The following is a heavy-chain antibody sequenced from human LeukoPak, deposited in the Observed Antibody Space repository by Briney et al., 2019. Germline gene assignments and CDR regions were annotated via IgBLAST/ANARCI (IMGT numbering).Heavy chain of an antibody. V-gene: IGHV3-23*01. CDR3: AGGYSDYDLFDS. Sequence: GGSLRLSCTPSGLTFSNCVVTWVRQAPGKGLEWVSSISPSGGSTFYADSVKGRFTISRDNSKNTLYLQMSSLGAEDTAAYYCAGGYSDYDLFDSWGQGTLVTVSS. CDR1: GLTFSNCV. D-gene: IGHD5-12*01. J-gene: IGHJ4*02. CDR2: ISPSGGST.